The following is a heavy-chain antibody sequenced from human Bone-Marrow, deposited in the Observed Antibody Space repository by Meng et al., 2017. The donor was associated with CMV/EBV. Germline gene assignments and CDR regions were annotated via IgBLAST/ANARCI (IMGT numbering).Heavy chain of an antibody. D-gene: IGHD3-22*01. V-gene: IGHV3-21*01. CDR1: GFTFSSYS. J-gene: IGHJ4*02. Sequence: GESLKISCAASGFTFSSYSMNWVRQAPGKGLEWVSSISSSSSYIYYADSVKGRFTISRDNAKNSLYLQMNSLRAEDTAVYYCASSPRVEYYYDSSGYPADYWGQGTLVTGSS. CDR2: ISSSSSYI. CDR3: ASSPRVEYYYDSSGYPADY.